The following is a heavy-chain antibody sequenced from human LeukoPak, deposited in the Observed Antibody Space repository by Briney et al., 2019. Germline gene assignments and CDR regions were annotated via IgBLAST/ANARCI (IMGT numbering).Heavy chain of an antibody. CDR1: GFTFSSYA. CDR2: ISASGGST. J-gene: IGHJ2*01. D-gene: IGHD2-21*02. CDR3: AKDSASGGDFWRYFDL. Sequence: GGSLSLSCAASGFTFSSYAMTWVRQAPGKGREWVSIISASGGSTSYADSVQGRFTISRDNSKNTLYLQMNSLRAEDTAVYYCAKDSASGGDFWRYFDLWARNTQVTVSS. V-gene: IGHV3-23*01.